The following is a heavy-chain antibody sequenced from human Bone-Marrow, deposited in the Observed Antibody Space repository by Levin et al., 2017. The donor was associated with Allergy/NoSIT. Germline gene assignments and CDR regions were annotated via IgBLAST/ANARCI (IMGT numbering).Heavy chain of an antibody. D-gene: IGHD1-26*01. CDR3: ARERGYSGSFYAITYYGMDV. Sequence: LSLTCEASGFTFSTYALHWVRQTPGTGLEWVALISFDGSQKFYADSLKGRFTIARDNSKNTLYLQMNSLRDEDTAVYYCARERGYSGSFYAITYYGMDVWGQGTTVTVSS. CDR1: GFTFSTYA. V-gene: IGHV3-30*03. J-gene: IGHJ6*02. CDR2: ISFDGSQK.